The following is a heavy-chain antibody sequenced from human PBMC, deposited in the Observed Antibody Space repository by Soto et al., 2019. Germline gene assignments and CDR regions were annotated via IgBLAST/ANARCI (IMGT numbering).Heavy chain of an antibody. CDR1: GFTFSSYG. CDR3: AKDGQIATAYYDFWSGLGDYYYGMDV. D-gene: IGHD3-3*01. J-gene: IGHJ6*02. V-gene: IGHV3-30*18. Sequence: WGSLRLSCAASGFTFSSYGMHWVRQAPGKGLEWVAVISYDGSNKYYADSVKGRFTISRDNSKNTLYLQMNSLRAEDTAVYYCAKDGQIATAYYDFWSGLGDYYYGMDVWGQGTTVTVSS. CDR2: ISYDGSNK.